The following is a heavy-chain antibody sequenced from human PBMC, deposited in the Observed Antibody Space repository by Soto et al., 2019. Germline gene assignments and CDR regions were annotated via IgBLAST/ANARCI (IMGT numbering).Heavy chain of an antibody. Sequence: QVQLVQSGAEVKKPGASVKVSCKASGYTFTSYAMHWVRQAPGQRLEWMGWINAGNGNTKYSQKFQGRVTITRDTSASTAYMELSSLRSEDTAVYYCARDAKPRIAAAGTGWFDPWGQGTLVTVSS. CDR1: GYTFTSYA. J-gene: IGHJ5*02. D-gene: IGHD6-13*01. CDR3: ARDAKPRIAAAGTGWFDP. V-gene: IGHV1-3*01. CDR2: INAGNGNT.